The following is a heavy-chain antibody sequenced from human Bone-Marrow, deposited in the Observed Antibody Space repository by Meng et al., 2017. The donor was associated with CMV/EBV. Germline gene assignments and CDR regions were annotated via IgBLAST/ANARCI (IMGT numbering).Heavy chain of an antibody. CDR3: ARDWVPYFYDSGGYYYQGGAFDI. J-gene: IGHJ3*02. Sequence: GGSLRLSCAASGFTFSDYYMSWNRQAPGKGLEWVSYISSSGSTIYYADSVKGRFTISRDNAKNSLYLQMNSLRAEDTAVYYCARDWVPYFYDSGGYYYQGGAFDIWGQGTMVTVSS. D-gene: IGHD3-22*01. V-gene: IGHV3-11*01. CDR1: GFTFSDYY. CDR2: ISSSGSTI.